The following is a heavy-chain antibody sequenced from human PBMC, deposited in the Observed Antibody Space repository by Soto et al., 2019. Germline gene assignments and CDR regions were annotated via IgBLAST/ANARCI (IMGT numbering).Heavy chain of an antibody. Sequence: AGGSLRLSCTVSGFAFNNYGINWVRQAPGKGLEWASSISKSDYTYYSDSVKGRFTISRDNAKNSVSLQMDSLKTEDTAVYYCTRPGYSNYDSDYWGQGTLVTVSS. V-gene: IGHV3-21*04. CDR3: TRPGYSNYDSDY. CDR1: GFAFNNYG. J-gene: IGHJ4*02. CDR2: ISKSDYT. D-gene: IGHD5-12*01.